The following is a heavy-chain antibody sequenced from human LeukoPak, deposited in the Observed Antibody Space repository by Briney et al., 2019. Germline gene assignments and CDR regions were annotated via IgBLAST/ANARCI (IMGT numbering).Heavy chain of an antibody. Sequence: GGSLRLSCAASGFAFTDYYMSWIRQAPGKGLEWVSYISTSGSAIYYADPVKGRFTISRDNAKNSLYLQMNSLGAEDTAVYYCAREGWDLNALDIWGQGTMVTVSP. CDR1: GFAFTDYY. V-gene: IGHV3-11*04. CDR3: AREGWDLNALDI. CDR2: ISTSGSAI. D-gene: IGHD1-26*01. J-gene: IGHJ3*02.